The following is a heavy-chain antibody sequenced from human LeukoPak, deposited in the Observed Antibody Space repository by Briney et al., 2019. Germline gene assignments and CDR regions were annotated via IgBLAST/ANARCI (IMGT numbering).Heavy chain of an antibody. V-gene: IGHV3-53*01. CDR2: IFSGGRT. Sequence: PGGSLRLSCAASGFTFSSYGMSWVRQAPGKGLEWVSVIFSGGRTYYADSVKGRFIISRDNSKNTLYLQMNSLRAEDTAVYYCARVYYGSGSLHYYYYYMDVWGKGTTVTISS. J-gene: IGHJ6*03. CDR3: ARVYYGSGSLHYYYYYMDV. CDR1: GFTFSSYG. D-gene: IGHD3-10*01.